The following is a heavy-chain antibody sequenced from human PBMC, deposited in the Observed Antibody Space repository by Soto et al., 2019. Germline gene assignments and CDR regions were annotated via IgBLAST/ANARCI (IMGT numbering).Heavy chain of an antibody. CDR3: ARSGRSAACTSYGMDV. D-gene: IGHD6-13*01. CDR2: IWYDGSNK. V-gene: IGHV3-33*01. CDR1: GFTFSSYG. Sequence: QVQLVESGGGVVQPGRSLRLSCAASGFTFSSYGMHWVRQAPGKGLEWVAVIWYDGSNKYYADSVKGRFNISRDNSKNTLYLQMNSLRAEDTAVYYCARSGRSAACTSYGMDVWGQGTTVTVSS. J-gene: IGHJ6*02.